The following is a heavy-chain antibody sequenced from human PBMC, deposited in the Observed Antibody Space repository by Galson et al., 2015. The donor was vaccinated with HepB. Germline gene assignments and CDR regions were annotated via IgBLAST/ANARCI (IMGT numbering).Heavy chain of an antibody. J-gene: IGHJ4*02. CDR2: ISSSSSYI. D-gene: IGHD5-18*01. CDR3: ARSRYSYGYPILDAFDY. V-gene: IGHV3-21*01. CDR1: GFTFSSYS. Sequence: SLRLSCAASGFTFSSYSMNWVRQAPGKGLEWVSSISSSSSYIYYADSVKGRFTISRDNAKNSLYLQMNSLRAEDTAVYYCARSRYSYGYPILDAFDYWGQGTLVTVSS.